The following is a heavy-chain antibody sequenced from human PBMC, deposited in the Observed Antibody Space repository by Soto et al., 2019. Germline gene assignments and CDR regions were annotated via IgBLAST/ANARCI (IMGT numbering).Heavy chain of an antibody. CDR3: ARDSSSWQIDY. CDR2: IYYGGSI. Sequence: SETLSLTCSVSGGSISSGYWTWIRQPPGKGLEWIGYIYYGGSINYNPSLKSRVTISVDTSKNQFSLKLSSVTAADTAVYYCARDSSSWQIDYWGQGTLITVSS. D-gene: IGHD6-13*01. J-gene: IGHJ4*02. CDR1: GGSISSGY. V-gene: IGHV4-59*01.